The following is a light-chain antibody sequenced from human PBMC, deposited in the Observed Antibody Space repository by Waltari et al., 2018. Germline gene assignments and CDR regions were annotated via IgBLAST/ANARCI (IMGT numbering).Light chain of an antibody. CDR3: QTGGHGTGV. J-gene: IGLJ3*02. Sequence: QLVLTQSPSASASLGASAKLTCTLSSGHSNNIIAWHQQQPEKGPRYLMKVNSDGRHSKGDEIPDRFSGSSSGAVRYLTISSGQSEDEADDYCQTGGHGTGVFGGGTKLTVL. CDR1: SGHSNNI. V-gene: IGLV4-69*01. CDR2: VNSDGRH.